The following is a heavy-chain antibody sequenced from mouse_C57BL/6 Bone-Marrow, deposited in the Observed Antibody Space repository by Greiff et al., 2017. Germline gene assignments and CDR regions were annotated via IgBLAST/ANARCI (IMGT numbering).Heavy chain of an antibody. V-gene: IGHV5-2*01. CDR1: EYEFPSHD. CDR3: ARSGGEYDPWYFDV. CDR2: INSDGGST. Sequence: EVQLVEPGGGLVQPGESLKFSCESNEYEFPSHDMSWVRKTPEKRLELVAAINSDGGSTYYPDTMERRFSNSRDNTEKTLYLQMSSLRSEDSALYYCARSGGEYDPWYFDVWGTGTTVTVSS. J-gene: IGHJ1*03. D-gene: IGHD2-14*01.